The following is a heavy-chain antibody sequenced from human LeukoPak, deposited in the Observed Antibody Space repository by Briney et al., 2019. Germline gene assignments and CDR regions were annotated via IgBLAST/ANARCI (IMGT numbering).Heavy chain of an antibody. V-gene: IGHV4-59*01. CDR1: GGSISSYY. CDR3: ATFPPTIVGATKAFDY. CDR2: IYYSGST. J-gene: IGHJ4*02. D-gene: IGHD1-26*01. Sequence: SETLSLTCTVSGGSISSYYWSWNRQPPGKGLEWIGYIYYSGSTNYNPSLKSRVTISVDTSKNQFSLKLSSVTAADTAVYYCATFPPTIVGATKAFDYWGQGTLVTVSS.